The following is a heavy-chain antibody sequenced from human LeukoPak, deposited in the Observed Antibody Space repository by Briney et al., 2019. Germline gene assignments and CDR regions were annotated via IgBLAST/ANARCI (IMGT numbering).Heavy chain of an antibody. V-gene: IGHV3-21*01. J-gene: IGHJ5*02. Sequence: GGSLRLSCAASGFTFISYSINWVRQAPGKGLEWVSSISSSSSYIYYADSVKGRFTISRDNAKNSLYLQMNSLRAEDTAVYYCARIVNYSGSYSSWGQGTLVTVSS. CDR2: ISSSSSYI. CDR3: ARIVNYSGSYSS. CDR1: GFTFISYS. D-gene: IGHD1-26*01.